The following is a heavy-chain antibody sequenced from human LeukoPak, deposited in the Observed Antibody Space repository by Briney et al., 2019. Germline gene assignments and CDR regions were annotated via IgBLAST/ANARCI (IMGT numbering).Heavy chain of an antibody. CDR1: GGTFSSYA. D-gene: IGHD5-12*01. CDR3: ATMLDGYDRTAFDY. Sequence: GASVKVSCKASGGTFSSYAITWVRQAPGQGLEWMGRIIPILGIANYAQKFQGRVTITADKSTSTVYMELSSLRSEDTAVYYCATMLDGYDRTAFDYWVQGTLVTVSS. V-gene: IGHV1-69*04. CDR2: IIPILGIA. J-gene: IGHJ4*02.